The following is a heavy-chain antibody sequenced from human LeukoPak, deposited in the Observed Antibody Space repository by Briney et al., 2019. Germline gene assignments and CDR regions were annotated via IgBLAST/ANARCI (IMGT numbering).Heavy chain of an antibody. J-gene: IGHJ5*02. CDR1: GGSLSSYY. CDR2: IYYSGRT. Sequence: SETLSLTCTVSGGSLSSYYWSWIRQPPGKGLKRIGYIYYSGRTNYNHSLTSRVTISVDTSKNQFSLKLSSVTAAVTAVYYWARGEWQQLVGTTWGQGTLVTVAS. CDR3: ARGEWQQLVGTT. D-gene: IGHD6-13*01. V-gene: IGHV4-59*01.